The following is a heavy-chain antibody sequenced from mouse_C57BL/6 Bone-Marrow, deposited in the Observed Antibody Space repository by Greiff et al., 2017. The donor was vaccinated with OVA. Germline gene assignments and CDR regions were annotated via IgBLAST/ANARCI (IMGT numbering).Heavy chain of an antibody. Sequence: EVKLVESGGDLVKPGGSLKLSCAASGFTFSSYGMSWVRQTPDKRLEWVATISSGGSYTYYPDSVKGRFTISRDNAKNTLYLQMSSLKSEDTAMYYCARHHDGYYPYAMDYWGQGTSVTVSS. CDR1: GFTFSSYG. D-gene: IGHD2-3*01. CDR3: ARHHDGYYPYAMDY. CDR2: ISSGGSYT. J-gene: IGHJ4*01. V-gene: IGHV5-6*01.